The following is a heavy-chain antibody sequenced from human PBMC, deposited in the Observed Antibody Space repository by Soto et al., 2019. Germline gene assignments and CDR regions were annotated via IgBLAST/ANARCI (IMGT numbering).Heavy chain of an antibody. J-gene: IGHJ4*02. CDR3: ARDRNAACADY. Sequence: QVQLVESGGGLVKPGGSLRLSCAASGFTFSDFYMSWIRQAPGKGLEWISYISSGSTNIFYADSVKGRFTVSRDNAKNSVYLQMDSLRAEDTAVYYCARDRNAACADYWGQGTLVTVSS. CDR1: GFTFSDFY. V-gene: IGHV3-11*01. D-gene: IGHD1-1*01. CDR2: ISSGSTNI.